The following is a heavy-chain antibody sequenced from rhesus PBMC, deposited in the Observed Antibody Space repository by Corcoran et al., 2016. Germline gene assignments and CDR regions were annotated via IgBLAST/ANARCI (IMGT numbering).Heavy chain of an antibody. J-gene: IGHJ4*01. CDR2: IYGSSGRT. V-gene: IGHV4-160*01. Sequence: QVQLQESGPGLVKPSETLSLTCAVAGGSFSRYWWGWIRQPPGKGLEWIGSIYGSSGRTEYNPSLKRRATISRDTSKNQFSLKLSSVTAADTAVYYCARIFYGSSSTLYFDYWGQGVLVTVSS. CDR1: GGSFSRYW. D-gene: IGHD4-29*01. CDR3: ARIFYGSSSTLYFDY.